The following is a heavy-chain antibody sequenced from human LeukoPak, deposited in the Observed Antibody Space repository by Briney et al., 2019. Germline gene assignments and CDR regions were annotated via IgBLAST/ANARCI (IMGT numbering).Heavy chain of an antibody. J-gene: IGHJ4*02. D-gene: IGHD1-26*01. CDR1: GGSFSGYY. CDR3: ARGDGSYSTSFDY. Sequence: PSETLSLTCAVYGGSFSGYYWGWIRQPPGKGLEWIGSIYYRGSTYYNLSLKSRVTVSVDTSKNQFSLKLNSVTAADTAVYYCARGDGSYSTSFDYWGQGSLVTVSS. CDR2: IYYRGST. V-gene: IGHV4-34*01.